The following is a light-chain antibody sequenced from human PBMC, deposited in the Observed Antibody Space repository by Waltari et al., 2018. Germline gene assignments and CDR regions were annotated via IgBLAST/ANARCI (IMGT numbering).Light chain of an antibody. CDR1: QSVLYSSNNKNY. J-gene: IGKJ2*01. Sequence: DIVMTQAPDSVAVSLGERDTINGKSSQSVLYSSNNKNYLACYQQKPGQPPKLLIYWASTRESGVPDRFSGSGSGTDFTLTISSLQAEDVAVYYCQQYYSTPYTFGQGTKLEIK. CDR3: QQYYSTPYT. CDR2: WAS. V-gene: IGKV4-1*01.